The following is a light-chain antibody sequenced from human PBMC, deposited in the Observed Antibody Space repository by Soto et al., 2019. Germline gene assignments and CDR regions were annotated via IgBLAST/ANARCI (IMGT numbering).Light chain of an antibody. CDR3: QQYDNSPLT. Sequence: EIVLTQSPGTLSLSPGERATLSCRASQSVSSSFLDWYQQKPGQAPRLLIYGASSRATGIPDRFSGSGSGTDFTFTISRLEPEDFAVYYCQQYDNSPLTFGGGTKVEIK. J-gene: IGKJ4*01. CDR1: QSVSSSF. CDR2: GAS. V-gene: IGKV3-20*01.